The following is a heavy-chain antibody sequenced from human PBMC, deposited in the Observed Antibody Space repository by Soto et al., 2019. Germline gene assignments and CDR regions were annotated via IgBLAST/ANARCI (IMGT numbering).Heavy chain of an antibody. CDR3: ARKGDYNTASYYDVFGH. J-gene: IGHJ4*02. Sequence: ASVKVSCKASGYTFTNYAVHWVRLAPGQRLEWMGWIHAASGNTKYSQKFQDRVTMSRDTSASTAYMEVKSLTSEDTAAYYCARKGDYNTASYYDVFGHWGQGTQVTVSS. CDR1: GYTFTNYA. V-gene: IGHV1-3*01. D-gene: IGHD1-26*01. CDR2: IHAASGNT.